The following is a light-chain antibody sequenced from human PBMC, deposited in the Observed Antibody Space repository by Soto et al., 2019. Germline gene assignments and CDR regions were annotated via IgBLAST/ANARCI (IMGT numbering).Light chain of an antibody. J-gene: IGKJ1*01. CDR3: QQDNEYSAWT. CDR2: EAS. Sequence: DIQMTPSPSTLSASVGDRVTITCRASQSISRWLAWYQQKPGKAPKLLIYEASGLESGVPSRFSGIGSGTEVTLTISSLQPDDFATYFCQQDNEYSAWTLGQGTKVDIK. V-gene: IGKV1-5*03. CDR1: QSISRW.